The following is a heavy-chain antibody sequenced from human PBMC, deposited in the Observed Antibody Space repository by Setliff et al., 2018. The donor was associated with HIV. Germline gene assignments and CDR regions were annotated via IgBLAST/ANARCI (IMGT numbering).Heavy chain of an antibody. V-gene: IGHV4-61*09. D-gene: IGHD3-10*01. J-gene: IGHJ6*03. CDR3: ARDGPLEGSYRYYYYYMDV. CDR2: IHTSGST. CDR1: GGSISSGSYY. Sequence: ASETLSLTCTVSGGSISSGSYYWSWIRQPAGKGLEWIGHIHTSGSTKYNPSLKSRVTISADTSKNQFSLNLSSVTAAETAVYYCARDGPLEGSYRYYYYYMDVWGKGTTVTVSS.